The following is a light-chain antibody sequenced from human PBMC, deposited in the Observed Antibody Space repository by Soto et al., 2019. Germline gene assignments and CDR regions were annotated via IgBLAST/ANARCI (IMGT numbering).Light chain of an antibody. CDR2: GAS. CDR1: QSISSD. Sequence: EVVMTQSPATLSVSPGERVTLSCRASQSISSDLAWFQQKPGQAPRLLIYGASARATGIPARFSGSGSGTEFTLTISSLQSEDFAVYYCQQYNNWPPGITFGQGTRLEIK. CDR3: QQYNNWPPGIT. V-gene: IGKV3-15*01. J-gene: IGKJ5*01.